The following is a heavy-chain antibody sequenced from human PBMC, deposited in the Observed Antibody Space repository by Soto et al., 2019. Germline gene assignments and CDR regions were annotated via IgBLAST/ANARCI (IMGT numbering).Heavy chain of an antibody. D-gene: IGHD6-13*01. J-gene: IGHJ4*02. V-gene: IGHV3-23*01. CDR1: GFTFSSYA. Sequence: EVQLLESGGGLVQPGGSLRLSCAASGFTFSSYAMSWVRQAPGKGLEWVSAISGSGGSTYYADSVKGRFTISRDNSKNTLYLQMNSLRAEDTAVYYCAKDSYPCIAAAGTGSDYWGQGTLVTVSS. CDR2: ISGSGGST. CDR3: AKDSYPCIAAAGTGSDY.